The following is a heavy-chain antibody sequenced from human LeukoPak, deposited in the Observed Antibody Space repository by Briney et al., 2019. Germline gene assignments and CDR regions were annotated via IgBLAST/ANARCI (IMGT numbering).Heavy chain of an antibody. CDR1: GFTFSTYG. CDR2: ISGNGYYT. Sequence: PGGSLRLSCGASGFTFSTYGVGWVRQAPGKGLEWVSDISGNGYYTYYAGSVKGRFTISRDNYKNTLFLQMNSLRGEDTAVYFCAKLPQGGRDHYYIEVWGKGTTVTVSS. D-gene: IGHD2-15*01. J-gene: IGHJ6*03. CDR3: AKLPQGGRDHYYIEV. V-gene: IGHV3-23*01.